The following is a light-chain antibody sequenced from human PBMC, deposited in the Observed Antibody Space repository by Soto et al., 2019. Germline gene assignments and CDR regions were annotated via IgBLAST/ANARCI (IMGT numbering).Light chain of an antibody. CDR2: DAS. CDR1: QSISSR. CDR3: QQYNSYSIT. V-gene: IGKV1-5*01. J-gene: IGKJ5*01. Sequence: DIQMTQSPSTLSASVGDRVTISCRASQSISSRLAWYQQKPGKAPKLLIYDASSWETGVPSRFSGSGSGTEFTLPISSLQHDDFATFYCQQYNSYSITFGQGTRLEIK.